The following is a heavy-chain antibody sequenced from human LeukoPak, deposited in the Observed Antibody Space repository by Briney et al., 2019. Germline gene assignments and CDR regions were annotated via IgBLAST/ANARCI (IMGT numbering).Heavy chain of an antibody. CDR2: IYPGDFDT. J-gene: IGHJ4*02. CDR3: ARRDGSLWYFDY. D-gene: IGHD3-10*01. V-gene: IGHV5-51*01. Sequence: KRGESLKISFKGSGYPFTNSWIAWVRQMPGEGLEWIGIIYPGDFDTRYSPSFQGQVTISADKSISTAYLQWRSLKASDTAMYYCARRDGSLWYFDYWGQGTLVTVSS. CDR1: GYPFTNSW.